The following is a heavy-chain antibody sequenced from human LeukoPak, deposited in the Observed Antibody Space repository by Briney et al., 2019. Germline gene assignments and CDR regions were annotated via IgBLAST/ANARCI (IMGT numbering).Heavy chain of an antibody. CDR1: GGSISSGDYY. Sequence: SQTLSLTCTVSGGSISSGDYYWSWIRQPPGKGLEWIGYIYYSGSTYYNPSLKSRVTISVDTSKNQFSLKLSSVTAADTAVYYCARDPVVSSGKMALAFWGQGTLVTVSS. CDR2: IYYSGST. D-gene: IGHD3-22*01. V-gene: IGHV4-30-4*01. J-gene: IGHJ4*02. CDR3: ARDPVVSSGKMALAF.